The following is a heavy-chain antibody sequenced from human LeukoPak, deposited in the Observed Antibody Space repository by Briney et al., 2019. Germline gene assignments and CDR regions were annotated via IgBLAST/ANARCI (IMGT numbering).Heavy chain of an antibody. J-gene: IGHJ4*02. CDR3: ARVGAYAAVNW. D-gene: IGHD1-20*01. CDR1: GFSFSTYG. CDR2: ISSSGSTI. V-gene: IGHV3-48*03. Sequence: GGSLRLSCAASGFSFSTYGMNWVRQAPGKGLEWVSYISSSGSTIYYADSVKGRFTISRENAKNSVYLQMSSPRAEDTAVYYCARVGAYAAVNWWGQGTLVTVSS.